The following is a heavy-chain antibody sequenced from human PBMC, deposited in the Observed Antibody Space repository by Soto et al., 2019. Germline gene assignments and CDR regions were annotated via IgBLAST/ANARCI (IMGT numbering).Heavy chain of an antibody. CDR2: ISGSGGST. D-gene: IGHD3-22*01. CDR1: GFTLSSYA. V-gene: IGHV3-23*01. CDR3: AKGYYYDSSGLTAFDI. J-gene: IGHJ3*02. Sequence: GGSLRLSCAASGFTLSSYAMSWVHQAPGKGLEWVSAISGSGGSTYYADSVKGRFTISRDNSKNTLYLQMNSLRAEDTAVYYCAKGYYYDSSGLTAFDIWGQGTMVTVSS.